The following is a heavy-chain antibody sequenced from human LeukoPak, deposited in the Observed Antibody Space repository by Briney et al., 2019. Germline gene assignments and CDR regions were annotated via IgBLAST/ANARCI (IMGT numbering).Heavy chain of an antibody. CDR2: INTNTGNP. V-gene: IGHV7-4-1*02. Sequence: ASVKVSCKASGYTFTSYAMNWVRQAPGQGLEWMGWINTNTGNPTYAQGFTGRFVFSLDTSVSTAYLQISSLKAEDTAVYYCAREINWQWLPQDAFDIWGQGTMVTVSS. CDR1: GYTFTSYA. J-gene: IGHJ3*02. CDR3: AREINWQWLPQDAFDI. D-gene: IGHD6-19*01.